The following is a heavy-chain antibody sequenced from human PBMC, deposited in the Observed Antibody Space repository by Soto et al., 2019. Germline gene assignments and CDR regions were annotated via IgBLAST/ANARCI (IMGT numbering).Heavy chain of an antibody. CDR3: ATNLWFGELLTSGYYGMDV. CDR2: ISSSGSTI. D-gene: IGHD3-10*01. J-gene: IGHJ6*02. V-gene: IGHV3-11*01. Sequence: GSLRLSCAASGFTFSDYYTSWIRQAPGKGLEWVSYISSSGSTIYYADSVKGRFTISRDNAKNSLYLQMNSLRAEDTAVYYCATNLWFGELLTSGYYGMDVWGQGTTVTVSS. CDR1: GFTFSDYY.